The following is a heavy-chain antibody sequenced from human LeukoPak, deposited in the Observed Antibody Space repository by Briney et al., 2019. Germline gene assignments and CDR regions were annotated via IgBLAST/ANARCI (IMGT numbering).Heavy chain of an antibody. CDR1: GGSVRDNY. CDR3: AGHVSAAAGGR. CDR2: IHHSGST. Sequence: SQTLSLTCAVYGGSVRDNYWSWIRQPPGKGLEWIGEIHHSGSTKYNPSLKSRVTISLDTSKNQFSLKLNSMTAADTAVYYCAGHVSAAAGGRWGQGTLVTVSS. V-gene: IGHV4-34*01. J-gene: IGHJ4*02. D-gene: IGHD6-13*01.